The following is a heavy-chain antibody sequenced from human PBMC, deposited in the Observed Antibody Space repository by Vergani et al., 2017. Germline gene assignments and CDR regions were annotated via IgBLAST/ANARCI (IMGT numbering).Heavy chain of an antibody. D-gene: IGHD2-21*01. Sequence: EVQLVESGGSLVKPGGSLRLSCVASGFSFRNAWMNWVRRTPGKGLEWVGRIKTTFDRGTTDYAAAVKGRLTISRDDSKNTLFLQMNGLKTEDIGVYYCTTDPRYCGDGSCYWLRDHHYYGMDVWGQGTTVTVSS. V-gene: IGHV3-15*07. CDR2: IKTTFDRGTT. J-gene: IGHJ6*02. CDR3: TTDPRYCGDGSCYWLRDHHYYGMDV. CDR1: GFSFRNAW.